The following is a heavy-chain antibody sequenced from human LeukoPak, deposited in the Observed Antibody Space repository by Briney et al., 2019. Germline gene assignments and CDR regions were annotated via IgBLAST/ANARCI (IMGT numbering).Heavy chain of an antibody. CDR3: ARAGQGYCTSASCYLSLDY. CDR1: GGSISSSNW. J-gene: IGHJ4*02. D-gene: IGHD2-2*01. Sequence: SETLSLTCAVSGGSISSSNWWSWVRQPPGKGLEWIGQIYHSGSTNYNPSLKSRVAISVDKSKNQFSLNLISVTAADTAVYYCARAGQGYCTSASCYLSLDYWGQGTLVTVSS. CDR2: IYHSGST. V-gene: IGHV4-4*02.